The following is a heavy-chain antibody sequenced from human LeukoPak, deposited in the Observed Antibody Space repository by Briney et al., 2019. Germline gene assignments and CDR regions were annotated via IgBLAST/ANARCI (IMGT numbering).Heavy chain of an antibody. Sequence: GGSLRLSCVASGFTFSNYAMSWVRQAPGKGPEWVADIWFDGKNQHFADSVRGRFAISRDNSKNTVYLQINSLRAEDTAVYYCARDRHCANGVCHSPAGMDVWGQGTTVTVSS. CDR1: GFTFSNYA. V-gene: IGHV3-33*08. CDR2: IWFDGKNQ. D-gene: IGHD2-8*01. CDR3: ARDRHCANGVCHSPAGMDV. J-gene: IGHJ6*02.